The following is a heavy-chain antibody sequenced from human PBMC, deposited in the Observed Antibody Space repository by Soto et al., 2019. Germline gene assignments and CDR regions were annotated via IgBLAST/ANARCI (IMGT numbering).Heavy chain of an antibody. CDR1: GGSFSGYY. V-gene: IGHV4-34*01. D-gene: IGHD2-15*01. J-gene: IGHJ4*02. Sequence: QVQLQQWGAGLLKPSETLSLTCAVYGGSFSGYYWSWIRQPPGKGLEWIGEINHSGSTNYNPSLKSRVTISVDTSKTQFSLKLSSVTAADTAVYYCARAGLRGGVDYWGQGTLVTVSS. CDR2: INHSGST. CDR3: ARAGLRGGVDY.